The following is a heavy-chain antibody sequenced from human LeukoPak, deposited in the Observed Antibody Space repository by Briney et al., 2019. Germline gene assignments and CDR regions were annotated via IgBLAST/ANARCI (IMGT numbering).Heavy chain of an antibody. CDR1: GGSISSGGYY. CDR3: ARVYYDYVWGSPPRGYFDY. J-gene: IGHJ4*02. V-gene: IGHV4-30-2*01. CDR2: IYHSGST. D-gene: IGHD3-16*01. Sequence: SQTLSLTCTVSGGSISSGGYYWSWIRQPPGKGLEWIGYIYHSGSTYYNPSLKSRVTISVDRSKNQFSLKLSSVTAADTAVYYCARVYYDYVWGSPPRGYFDYWGQGTLVTVSS.